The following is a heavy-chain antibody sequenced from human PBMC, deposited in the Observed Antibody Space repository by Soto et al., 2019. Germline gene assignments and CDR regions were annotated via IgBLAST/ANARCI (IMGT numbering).Heavy chain of an antibody. Sequence: PSETLSLTCAVYGGSFSGYYCSWIRQPPGKGLEWIGEINHSGSTNYNPSLKSRVTISVDTSKNQFSLKLSSVTAADTAVYYCARERDNWGYYYYYMDVWGKGTTVTVSS. J-gene: IGHJ6*03. CDR1: GGSFSGYY. D-gene: IGHD7-27*01. V-gene: IGHV4-34*01. CDR2: INHSGST. CDR3: ARERDNWGYYYYYMDV.